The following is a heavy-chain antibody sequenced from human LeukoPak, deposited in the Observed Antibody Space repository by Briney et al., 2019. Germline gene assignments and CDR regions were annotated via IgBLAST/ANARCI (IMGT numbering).Heavy chain of an antibody. D-gene: IGHD5-18*01. Sequence: GGSLRLSCAASGFTFSSYSMNWVRQAPGKGLEWVSSISSSSSYIYYADSVKGRFTISRDNAKNSLYLQMNSLRAEDTAVYYCARALDTVDTAMVIWGQGTLVTVSS. CDR2: ISSSSSYI. V-gene: IGHV3-21*01. CDR3: ARALDTVDTAMVI. J-gene: IGHJ4*02. CDR1: GFTFSSYS.